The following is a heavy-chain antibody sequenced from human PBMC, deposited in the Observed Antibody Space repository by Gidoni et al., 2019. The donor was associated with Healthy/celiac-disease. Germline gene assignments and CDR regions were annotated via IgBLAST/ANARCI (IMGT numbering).Heavy chain of an antibody. V-gene: IGHV3-43*02. CDR1: GFTFDDYA. Sequence: EVQLVESGGGVVQPGGSLRLSCAASGFTFDDYAMHWVRQAPGKGLEWVSLISGDGGSTYYADSVKGRFTISRDNSKNSLYLQMNSLRTEDTALYYCYRPSHDAFDIWGQGTMVTVSS. D-gene: IGHD3-16*02. CDR2: ISGDGGST. CDR3: YRPSHDAFDI. J-gene: IGHJ3*02.